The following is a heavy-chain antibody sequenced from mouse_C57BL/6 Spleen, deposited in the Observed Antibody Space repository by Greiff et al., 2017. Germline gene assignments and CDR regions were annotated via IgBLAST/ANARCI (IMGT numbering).Heavy chain of an antibody. CDR1: GFTFSSYA. CDR2: ISDGGSYT. J-gene: IGHJ4*01. Sequence: EVKVEESGGGLVKPGGSLKLSCAASGFTFSSYAMSWVRQTPEKRLEWVATISDGGSYTYYPDNVKGRFTISRDNAKNNLYLQMSHLKSEDTAMYYCARALDHYYAMDYWGQGTSVTVSS. V-gene: IGHV5-4*03. CDR3: ARALDHYYAMDY.